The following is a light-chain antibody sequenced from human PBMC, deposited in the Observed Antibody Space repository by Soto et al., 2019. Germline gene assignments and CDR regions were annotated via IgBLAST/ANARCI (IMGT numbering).Light chain of an antibody. CDR3: SSYTSTNTVI. CDR1: SSDVGGYNY. V-gene: IGLV2-14*03. J-gene: IGLJ2*01. Sequence: QSALTQPASVSGSPGQSITISCTGTSSDVGGYNYVSWYQHHPGKAPKLMFYDVSNRPSGVSNRFSGSKSDNTASLTISGLQTEDEAEYYCSSYTSTNTVIFGGGTKLTVL. CDR2: DVS.